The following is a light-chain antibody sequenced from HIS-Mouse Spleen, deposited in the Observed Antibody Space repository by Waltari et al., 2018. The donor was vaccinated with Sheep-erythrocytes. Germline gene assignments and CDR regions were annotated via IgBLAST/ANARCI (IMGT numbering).Light chain of an antibody. CDR1: QSISSW. J-gene: IGKJ4*01. CDR2: KAS. CDR3: QQYNSYPLT. Sequence: DIQMTQSPSTLSASVGDRVTSTCRASQSISSWLAWYQQKPGKPPKLLIYKASSLERGGPSRFSGSGSGTEFTLTISSLQPDDFATYYCQQYNSYPLTFGGGTKVEIK. V-gene: IGKV1-5*03.